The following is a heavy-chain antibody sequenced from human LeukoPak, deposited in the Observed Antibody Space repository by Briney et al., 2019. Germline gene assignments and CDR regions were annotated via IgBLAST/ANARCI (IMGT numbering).Heavy chain of an antibody. V-gene: IGHV4-59*01. CDR3: ARGVEYSSSSGLGY. Sequence: PSETLSLTCTVSGGSISSYYWSWIRQPPGKGLGWTVYIYYGASTNYNPSLKSRVTISVDTSKNQFSLKLSSVTAADTAVYCCARGVEYSSSSGLGYWGQGTLVTVSS. CDR1: GGSISSYY. J-gene: IGHJ4*02. D-gene: IGHD6-6*01. CDR2: IYYGAST.